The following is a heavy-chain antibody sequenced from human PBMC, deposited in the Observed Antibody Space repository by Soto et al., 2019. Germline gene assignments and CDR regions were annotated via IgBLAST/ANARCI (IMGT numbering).Heavy chain of an antibody. Sequence: QVQLVESGGGVVQPGRSLRLSCAASGFTFSSYAMHWVRQAPGKGLEWVAVISYDGSNKYYADSVKGRFTISRDNSKNTXYLQMNSLRAEDTAVYYCARDKSPYSSGWPNRHFDYWGQGTLVTVSS. D-gene: IGHD6-19*01. J-gene: IGHJ4*02. CDR1: GFTFSSYA. V-gene: IGHV3-30-3*01. CDR3: ARDKSPYSSGWPNRHFDY. CDR2: ISYDGSNK.